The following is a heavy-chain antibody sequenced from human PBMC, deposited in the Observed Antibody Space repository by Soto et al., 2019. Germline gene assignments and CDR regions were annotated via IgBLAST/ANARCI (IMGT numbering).Heavy chain of an antibody. V-gene: IGHV3-23*01. J-gene: IGHJ3*01. D-gene: IGHD3-3*02. CDR2: IGGGDDI. CDR3: AKDSISYNGIYDVFDV. CDR1: GFTFSNYA. Sequence: PGGSLRLSCEASGFTFSNYAMAWVRQTPGEGPEWVSTIGGGDDIFYAESVKGRFIISRDDSRSTMYLQMDNLRVEDTAIYFCAKDSISYNGIYDVFDVWGKGTVVTVSS.